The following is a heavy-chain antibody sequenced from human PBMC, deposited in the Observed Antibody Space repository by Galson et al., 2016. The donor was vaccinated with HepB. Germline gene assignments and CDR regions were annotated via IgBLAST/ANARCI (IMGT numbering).Heavy chain of an antibody. CDR2: ISGSGGSI. Sequence: SLRLSCAASGFTFRTYAMTWVRQAPGKGLEWVATISGSGGSIYYADSVKGRFTISRDNSKNTLFLQMKRLRDEDTALYYCAKYRSATYYTDYFEYWGQGTLVTVSS. CDR1: GFTFRTYA. D-gene: IGHD1-26*01. V-gene: IGHV3-23*01. CDR3: AKYRSATYYTDYFEY. J-gene: IGHJ4*02.